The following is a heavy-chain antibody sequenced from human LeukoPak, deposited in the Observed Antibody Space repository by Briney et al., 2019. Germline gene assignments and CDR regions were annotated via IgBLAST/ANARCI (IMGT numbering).Heavy chain of an antibody. CDR1: GYTFTGYY. CDR3: ARDPSGYCSSTSCYADYYYYYMDV. Sequence: ASVKVSCKASGYTFTGYYMHWVRQAPGQGLEWMGWINPNSGGTNYAQKFQGRVTMTRDTSISTAYMELSRLRSDDTAVYYCARDPSGYCSSTSCYADYYYYYMDVWGKGTTVTVSS. D-gene: IGHD2-2*01. V-gene: IGHV1-2*02. CDR2: INPNSGGT. J-gene: IGHJ6*03.